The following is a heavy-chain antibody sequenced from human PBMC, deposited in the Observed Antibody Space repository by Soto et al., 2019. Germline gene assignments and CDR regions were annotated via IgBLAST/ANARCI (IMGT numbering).Heavy chain of an antibody. D-gene: IGHD2-8*01. CDR1: GFTFSSYA. V-gene: IGHV3-30-3*01. J-gene: IGHJ3*01. CDR2: ISYDGSNK. CDR3: ERRRRWSHGAFDL. Sequence: GGSLRLSCAASGFTFSSYAMHWVRQAPGKGLEWVAVISYDGSNKYYADSVKDRFTISRDNSKNTLYLQMNSLRAEDKAVYYCERRRRWSHGAFDLWGQGTMVTVSS.